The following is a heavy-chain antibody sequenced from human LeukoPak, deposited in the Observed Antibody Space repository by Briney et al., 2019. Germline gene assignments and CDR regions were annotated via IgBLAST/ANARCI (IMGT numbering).Heavy chain of an antibody. CDR2: ISWNSGSI. CDR3: AKDRSGYEGGGFDY. CDR1: GFTFDDYA. V-gene: IGHV3-9*01. J-gene: IGHJ4*02. D-gene: IGHD5-12*01. Sequence: PGGSLRLSCAASGFTFDDYAMHWVRQAPGKGLEWVSGISWNSGSIGYADSVKGRFTISRDNSKNTLYLQMNSLRAEDTAVYYCAKDRSGYEGGGFDYWGQGTLVTVSS.